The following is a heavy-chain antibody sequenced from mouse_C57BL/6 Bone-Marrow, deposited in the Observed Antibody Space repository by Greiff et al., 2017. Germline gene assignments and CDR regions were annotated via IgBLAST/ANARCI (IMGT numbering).Heavy chain of an antibody. Sequence: EVQGVESGGGLVQSGRSLRLSCATSGFTFSDFYMEWVRQAPGKGLEWIAASRNKANDYTTEYSASVKGRFIVSRDTSQSILYLQMNALRAEDTAIYYCARDPDYGSSYWYFDVWGTGTTVTVSS. CDR3: ARDPDYGSSYWYFDV. J-gene: IGHJ1*03. CDR2: SRNKANDYTT. CDR1: GFTFSDFY. D-gene: IGHD1-1*01. V-gene: IGHV7-1*01.